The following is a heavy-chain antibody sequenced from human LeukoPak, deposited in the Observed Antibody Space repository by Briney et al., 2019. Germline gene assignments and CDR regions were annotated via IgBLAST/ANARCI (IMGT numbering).Heavy chain of an antibody. D-gene: IGHD3-10*01. J-gene: IGHJ4*02. CDR1: GFTFSDYY. CDR3: ARVIAQERYGLGSYTDSLDY. V-gene: IGHV3-11*01. Sequence: PGGSLRLSCAASGFTFSDYYMSWIRQAPGKGLEWVSYISSSGSTIYYADSVKGRFTISRDNAKNSLYLQMNSLRAEDTAVYYCARVIAQERYGLGSYTDSLDYWGQGTLVTVSS. CDR2: ISSSGSTI.